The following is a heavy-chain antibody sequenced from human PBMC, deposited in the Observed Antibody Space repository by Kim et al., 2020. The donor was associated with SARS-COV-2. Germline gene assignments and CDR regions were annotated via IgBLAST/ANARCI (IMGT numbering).Heavy chain of an antibody. CDR2: ISGSGGST. J-gene: IGHJ4*02. CDR3: AKSQGWGSGWDRDLGY. Sequence: GGSLRLSCAASGFTFSSYAMSWVRQAPGKGLEWVSAISGSGGSTYYADSVKGRFTISRDNSKNTLYLQMNSLRAEDTAVYYCAKSQGWGSGWDRDLGYWGQGTLVTVSS. CDR1: GFTFSSYA. D-gene: IGHD6-19*01. V-gene: IGHV3-23*01.